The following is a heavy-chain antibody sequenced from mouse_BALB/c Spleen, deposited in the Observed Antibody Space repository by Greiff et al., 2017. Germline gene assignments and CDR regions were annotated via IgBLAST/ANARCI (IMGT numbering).Heavy chain of an antibody. V-gene: IGHV5-4*02. J-gene: IGHJ4*01. CDR3: AREGGSYAMDY. CDR1: GFTFSDYY. Sequence: EVKLMESGGGLVKPGGSLKLSCAASGFTFSDYYMYWVRQTPEKRLEWVATISDGGSYTYYPDSVKGRCTISRDNAKNNLYLQMSSLKSEDTAMYYCAREGGSYAMDYWGQGTSVTVSS. CDR2: ISDGGSYT.